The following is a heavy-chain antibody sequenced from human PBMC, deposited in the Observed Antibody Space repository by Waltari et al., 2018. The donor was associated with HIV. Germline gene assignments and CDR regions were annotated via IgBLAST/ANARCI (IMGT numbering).Heavy chain of an antibody. V-gene: IGHV3-30*03. CDR3: ARNRFWSTYVGSHYYGMDV. Sequence: QVKLVESGGGVVQPGGSLRLSCAASGFKFSDYYLHWVRQAPGKGLEWVAVISDDGSRTYYLDSVKGRFTISRDNTNDTLYLQINSLKRDDTAIYYCARNRFWSTYVGSHYYGMDVWGQGT. D-gene: IGHD3-3*01. CDR2: ISDDGSRT. J-gene: IGHJ6*02. CDR1: GFKFSDYY.